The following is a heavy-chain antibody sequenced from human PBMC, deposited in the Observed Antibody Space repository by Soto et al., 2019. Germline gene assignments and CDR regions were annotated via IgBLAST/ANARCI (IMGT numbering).Heavy chain of an antibody. Sequence: SETLSLTCTVSGGSISSSSYYWGWIRQPPGKGLEWIGSIYYSGSTYYNPSLKSRVTISVDTSKNQFSLKLSSVTAADTAVYYCARHPPPYGARHYYYYGMDVWGQGTTVTVSS. CDR1: GGSISSSSYY. D-gene: IGHD3-10*01. J-gene: IGHJ6*02. V-gene: IGHV4-39*01. CDR2: IYYSGST. CDR3: ARHPPPYGARHYYYYGMDV.